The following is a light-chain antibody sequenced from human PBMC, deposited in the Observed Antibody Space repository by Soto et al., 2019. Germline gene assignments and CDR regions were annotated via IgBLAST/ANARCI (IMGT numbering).Light chain of an antibody. CDR3: HQYDTLPPYT. J-gene: IGKJ2*01. CDR1: QSVSSNY. Sequence: EIVLTQSPATLSLSPGERATLSCGASQSVSSNYLAWYQQKPGLAPRLLIYDASSRATGIPDRFSGSGSGTDFTLTITRLEPEDSAVYYCHQYDTLPPYTFGQGTKVELK. CDR2: DAS. V-gene: IGKV3D-20*01.